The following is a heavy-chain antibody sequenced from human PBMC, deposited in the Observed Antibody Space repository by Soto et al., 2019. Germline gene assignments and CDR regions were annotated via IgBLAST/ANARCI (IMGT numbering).Heavy chain of an antibody. CDR1: GFTFSNYA. D-gene: IGHD3-22*01. CDR3: AKVLYSDTSAYNY. J-gene: IGHJ4*02. Sequence: GGSLRLSCVASGFTFSNYAMSGVRQAPGKGLEWVSSISGTGVTSYYADSVKGRFTIARDNSKYTLSLQMNNLRAEDTALYYCAKVLYSDTSAYNYWGPGTLVTVSS. CDR2: ISGTGVTS. V-gene: IGHV3-23*01.